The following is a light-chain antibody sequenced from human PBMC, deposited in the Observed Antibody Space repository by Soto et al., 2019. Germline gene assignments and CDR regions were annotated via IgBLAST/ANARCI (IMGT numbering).Light chain of an antibody. J-gene: IGKJ3*01. CDR2: AAS. CDR3: QQSYSTPTTHSSFT. V-gene: IGKV1-39*01. Sequence: DIQMTQSPSSLSASVGDRVTITCRASQSISSYLNWYQQKPGKAPKLLIYAASSLQSGVPSRFSGSGSGTDFTLTISSLQPEDFATYYCQQSYSTPTTHSSFTFGPGTKVDIK. CDR1: QSISSY.